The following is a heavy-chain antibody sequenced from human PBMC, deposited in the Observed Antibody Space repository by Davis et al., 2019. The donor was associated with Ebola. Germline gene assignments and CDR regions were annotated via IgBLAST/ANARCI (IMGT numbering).Heavy chain of an antibody. CDR1: GGSISSGGYY. D-gene: IGHD3-16*01. J-gene: IGHJ4*02. V-gene: IGHV4-31*03. CDR3: ARGSDYVWGRDGY. Sequence: SETLSLTCTVSGGSISSGGYYWSWIRQHPGKGLEWIGYIYYSGSTYYNPSLKSRVTISVDTSKNQFSLKLSSVTAADTAVYYCARGSDYVWGRDGYWDQGILVTVSS. CDR2: IYYSGST.